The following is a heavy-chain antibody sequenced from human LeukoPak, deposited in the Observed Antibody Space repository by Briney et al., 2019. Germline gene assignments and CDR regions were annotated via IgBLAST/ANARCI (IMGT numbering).Heavy chain of an antibody. V-gene: IGHV3-30*04. CDR1: GFTFSSYD. CDR3: ARGDDIVVVPAAMTLFGSLDY. D-gene: IGHD2-2*01. J-gene: IGHJ4*02. CDR2: ISYDGSNK. Sequence: GRSLRLFCAASGFTFSSYDMHWVRQAPGKGLEWVAVISYDGSNKYYADSVKGRFTISRDNSKNTLYLQMNSLRAEDTAVYYCARGDDIVVVPAAMTLFGSLDYWCQGTLVTVSS.